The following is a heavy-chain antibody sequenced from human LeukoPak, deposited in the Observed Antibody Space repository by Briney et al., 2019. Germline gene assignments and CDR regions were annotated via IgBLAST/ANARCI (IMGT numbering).Heavy chain of an antibody. CDR1: GFTFSSYA. Sequence: GGSLRLSCATSGFTFSSYAMSWVRQAPGKGLEWVSAISGSGGSTYYADSVKGRFTISRDNAKNTLYLQMNTLRAEDTAVYYCAKDLEIAAAGTFSYFDYWGQGTLVTVSS. CDR2: ISGSGGST. J-gene: IGHJ4*02. CDR3: AKDLEIAAAGTFSYFDY. D-gene: IGHD6-13*01. V-gene: IGHV3-23*01.